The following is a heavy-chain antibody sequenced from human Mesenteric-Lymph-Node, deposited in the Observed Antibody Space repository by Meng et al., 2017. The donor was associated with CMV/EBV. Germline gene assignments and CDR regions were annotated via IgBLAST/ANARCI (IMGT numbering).Heavy chain of an antibody. CDR1: GFTFRNYA. Sequence: GESLKISCAASGFTFRNYAMNWVRQAPGKGLEWVSAISTTGGTTFYADSVEGRFTISRDNSKSTMYLQVNSLRAEDTAVYYCARNFDGPLWFSLNYWGQGTLVTVSS. CDR3: ARNFDGPLWFSLNY. CDR2: ISTTGGTT. V-gene: IGHV3-23*01. D-gene: IGHD3-10*01. J-gene: IGHJ4*02.